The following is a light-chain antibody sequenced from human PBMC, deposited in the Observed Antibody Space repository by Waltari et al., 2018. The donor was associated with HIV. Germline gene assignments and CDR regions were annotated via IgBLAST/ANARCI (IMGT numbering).Light chain of an antibody. CDR3: APGVEGRKVWV. V-gene: IGLV1-44*01. J-gene: IGLJ3*02. CDR1: SSSIGRKT. Sequence: QSVLTQPPSASGTPGQMVTISCSGGSSSIGRKTVDWYQQLPGTAPKLLIYSNDQRPSGIPDGFSGSNLGTSASRATSGFNPRVGVNYYGAPGVEGRKVWVLGGGTKRT. CDR2: SND.